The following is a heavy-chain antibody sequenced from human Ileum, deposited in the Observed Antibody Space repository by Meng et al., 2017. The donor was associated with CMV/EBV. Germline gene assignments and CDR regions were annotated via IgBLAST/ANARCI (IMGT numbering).Heavy chain of an antibody. J-gene: IGHJ4*02. D-gene: IGHD3-10*01. CDR1: GVSFNSYY. CDR3: ASFDFGGSSSLEY. CDR2: VYYNGNG. V-gene: IGHV4-59*01. Sequence: CPVSGVSFNSYYWTWIRQSPGRGLEWIGCVYYNGNGIYNPSLKSRVTMSVDTSKSQFSLNVSSVTAADTAVYYCASFDFGGSSSLEYWGQGKLVTVSS.